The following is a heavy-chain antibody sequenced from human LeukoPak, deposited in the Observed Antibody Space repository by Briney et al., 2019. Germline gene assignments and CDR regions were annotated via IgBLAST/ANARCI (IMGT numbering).Heavy chain of an antibody. V-gene: IGHV5-51*01. CDR3: ARESNVRNDAFDI. Sequence: GESLKISCKGSGYSFTSYWIGWVRQMPGKGLEWMGIIYPGDSDTRYSPSFQGQVTISADKSISTAYLQWSSLKASDTAMYYCARESNVRNDAFDIWGQGTMVTVSS. D-gene: IGHD1-1*01. CDR1: GYSFTSYW. CDR2: IYPGDSDT. J-gene: IGHJ3*02.